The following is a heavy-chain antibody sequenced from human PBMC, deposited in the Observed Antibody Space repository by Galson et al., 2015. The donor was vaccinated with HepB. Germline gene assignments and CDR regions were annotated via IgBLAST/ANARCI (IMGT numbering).Heavy chain of an antibody. V-gene: IGHV4-30-2*01. J-gene: IGHJ5*02. CDR1: GGSISSGGYS. CDR3: ARSYTSSMGWFDP. Sequence: TLSLTCAVSGGSISSGGYSWSWIRQPPGKGLEWIGYIYHSGSTYYNPSLKSRVTISVDRSKNQFSLKLSSVTAADTAVYYCARSYTSSMGWFDPWGQGTLVTVSS. CDR2: IYHSGST. D-gene: IGHD1-26*01.